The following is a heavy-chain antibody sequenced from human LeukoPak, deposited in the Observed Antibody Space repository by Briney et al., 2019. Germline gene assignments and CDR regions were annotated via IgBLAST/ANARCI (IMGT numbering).Heavy chain of an antibody. CDR2: IFPSGIT. Sequence: SETLSLTCAVSGGYIRSYYWSWVRQSAGKGLEWIGRIFPSGITDYNPSLQSRVTMSIDTSKNQFSLRLTSVTAADTAVYYCARDGKIPRDNWFDPWGQGILVTVSS. D-gene: IGHD1-14*01. CDR1: GGYIRSYY. J-gene: IGHJ5*02. CDR3: ARDGKIPRDNWFDP. V-gene: IGHV4-4*07.